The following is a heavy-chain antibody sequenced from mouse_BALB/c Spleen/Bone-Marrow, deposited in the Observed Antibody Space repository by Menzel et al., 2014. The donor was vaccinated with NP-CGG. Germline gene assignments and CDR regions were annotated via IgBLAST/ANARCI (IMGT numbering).Heavy chain of an antibody. J-gene: IGHJ4*01. V-gene: IGHV1-77*01. Sequence: VQLQQSGPELVKPGASVKMSCKASGNTFTDYVITWVKWSSGQGLEWIGEIYLGSGSTYYNEKFKGKATLTADKSSNTAYMQLRRWTSEDVGVYFCERRNTGGGYALDYWGQGTSVTVSS. CDR3: ERRNTGGGYALDY. D-gene: IGHD5-2*01. CDR1: GNTFTDYV. CDR2: IYLGSGST.